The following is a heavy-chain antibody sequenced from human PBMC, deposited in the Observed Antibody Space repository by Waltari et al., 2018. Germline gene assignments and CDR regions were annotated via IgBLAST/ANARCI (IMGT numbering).Heavy chain of an antibody. CDR3: AREDIVATKVFDD. CDR1: VFTFTSYH. Sequence: QVQLVQSGAEVKKPGASVKVSCKTSVFTFTSYHMHWVRQAPGQGFEWMGWSNCNNGDRDYAQKFRGRVTLTRETSLRTIYMGMNRLTSDDTAVYYCAREDIVATKVFDDWGHGTLVTVSS. CDR2: SNCNNGDR. V-gene: IGHV1-2*02. D-gene: IGHD5-12*01. J-gene: IGHJ4*01.